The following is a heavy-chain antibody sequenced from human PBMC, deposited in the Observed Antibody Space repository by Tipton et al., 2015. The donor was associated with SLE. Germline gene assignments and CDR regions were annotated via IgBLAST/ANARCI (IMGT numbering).Heavy chain of an antibody. J-gene: IGHJ6*03. CDR3: ASVERWVAGLGYYCYYMDV. D-gene: IGHD6-19*01. CDR1: GGSISNYF. V-gene: IGHV4-59*01. Sequence: TLSLTCNVSGGSISNYFWAWIRQPPGKGLEWIGYIYYIGGTNYNPSLKSRVTISVDTSKNQFSLKLSCVTAADTAVYYCASVERWVAGLGYYCYYMDVWGKGTTVTISS. CDR2: IYYIGGT.